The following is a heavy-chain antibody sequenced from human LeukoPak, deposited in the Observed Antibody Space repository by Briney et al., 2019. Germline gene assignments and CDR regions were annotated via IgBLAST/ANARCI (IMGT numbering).Heavy chain of an antibody. CDR1: GFTFSSYA. CDR3: AKVLVPYCSGGSCPSGY. V-gene: IGHV3-23*01. J-gene: IGHJ4*02. CDR2: ISGSGDST. D-gene: IGHD2-15*01. Sequence: GGSLRLSCAASGFTFSSYAMNWVRQAPGKGLEWVSSISGSGDSTYYADSVRGRFTISRDNSKNTLYLQMNSLRAEDTAVYYCAKVLVPYCSGGSCPSGYWGQGTLVTVSS.